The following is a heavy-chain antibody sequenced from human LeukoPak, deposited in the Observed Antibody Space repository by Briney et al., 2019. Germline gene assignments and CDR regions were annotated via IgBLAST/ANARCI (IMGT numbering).Heavy chain of an antibody. CDR2: MYYSGST. Sequence: PSETLSLTCIVSGGSISSSGYYWGWIRQPPGKGLEWIGSMYYSGSTYHNPSLMSRVTISVDTSKNQFSLKLSSVTAADTAVYYCARYFSSSRYYYMDVWGKGTTVTVSS. CDR1: GGSISSSGYY. V-gene: IGHV4-39*01. J-gene: IGHJ6*03. D-gene: IGHD6-6*01. CDR3: ARYFSSSRYYYMDV.